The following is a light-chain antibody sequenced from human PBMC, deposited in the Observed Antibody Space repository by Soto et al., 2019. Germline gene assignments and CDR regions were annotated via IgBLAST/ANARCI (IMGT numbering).Light chain of an antibody. CDR3: QQYDDWPSLT. CDR1: QSVGSN. Sequence: EIVMTQSPATLSVSPGERATLSCRASQSVGSNLGWYKQKPGQSPRLLIYGASTRPAGIPARFSGSRSGTEFTLIISSLQSEDFAVYYCQQYDDWPSLTFGGRTKVEIK. CDR2: GAS. V-gene: IGKV3-15*01. J-gene: IGKJ4*01.